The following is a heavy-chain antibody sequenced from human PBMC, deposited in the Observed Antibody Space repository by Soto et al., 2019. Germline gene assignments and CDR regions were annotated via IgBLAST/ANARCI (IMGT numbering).Heavy chain of an antibody. V-gene: IGHV4-4*02. J-gene: IGHJ5*02. CDR1: VGTDSRTHW. CDR2: IYHSGST. Sequence: SETLSLTGARPVGTDSRTHWSTCHRQPPGKGLEWIGEIYHSGSTNYNPSLKSRVTISVDKSKNQFSLKLSSVTAADTAVYYCARCLTIFGANQFDPWGQGTLVTVSS. D-gene: IGHD3-3*01. CDR3: ARCLTIFGANQFDP.